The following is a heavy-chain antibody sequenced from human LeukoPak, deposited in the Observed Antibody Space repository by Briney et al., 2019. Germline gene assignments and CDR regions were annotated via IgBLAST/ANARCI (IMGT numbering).Heavy chain of an antibody. CDR3: ARVSDYGDYVAY. CDR1: GFPFSSYS. D-gene: IGHD4-17*01. Sequence: GGSLRLSCAASGFPFSSYSMNWVRRAPGKGLEWVSYISSSGSTIYYADSVKGRFTISRDNAKNSLYLQMNSLRAEDTAVYYCARVSDYGDYVAYWGLGTPVTVSS. V-gene: IGHV3-48*04. CDR2: ISSSGSTI. J-gene: IGHJ4*02.